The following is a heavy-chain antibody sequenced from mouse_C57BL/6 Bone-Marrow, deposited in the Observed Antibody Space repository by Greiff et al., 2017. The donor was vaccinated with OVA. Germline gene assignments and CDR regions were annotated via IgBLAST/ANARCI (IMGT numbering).Heavy chain of an antibody. D-gene: IGHD1-1*01. CDR1: GYTFTDYY. V-gene: IGHV1-26*01. J-gene: IGHJ2*01. Sequence: EVQLQQSGPELVKPGASVKISCKASGYTFTDYYMNWVKQSHGKSLEWIGDINPNNGGTSYNQKFKGKATLTVDKSSSTAYMELRSLTSEDSAVYYCARRDITTVVASYYFDYWGQGTTLTVSS. CDR2: INPNNGGT. CDR3: ARRDITTVVASYYFDY.